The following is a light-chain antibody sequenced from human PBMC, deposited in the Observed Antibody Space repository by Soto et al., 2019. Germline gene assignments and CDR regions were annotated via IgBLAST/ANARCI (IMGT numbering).Light chain of an antibody. CDR1: RSEVGGYNY. Sequence: QSVRTQPASVSGSPGQSIPISCPGTRSEVGGYNYVSWYQQHPGKAPKLMIYDVSNRPSGVSNRFSGSKSGNTASLTISGLQAEDEADYYCSSYTSSSTPYYVFGTGTKVTV. J-gene: IGLJ1*01. CDR2: DVS. CDR3: SSYTSSSTPYYV. V-gene: IGLV2-14*01.